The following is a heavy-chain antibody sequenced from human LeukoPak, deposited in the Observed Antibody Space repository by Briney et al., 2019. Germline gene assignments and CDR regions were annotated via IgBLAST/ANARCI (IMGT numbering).Heavy chain of an antibody. CDR1: GYTFTSYG. Sequence: ASVKVSCKASGYTFTSYGISWVRQAPGQGLEWMGWISAYNGNTNYAQKLQGRVTMTTDTSTSTAYMELSSLRSEDTAVYYCARDRVAAAGAPYFQHWGQGTLVTVSS. V-gene: IGHV1-18*01. J-gene: IGHJ1*01. CDR3: ARDRVAAAGAPYFQH. CDR2: ISAYNGNT. D-gene: IGHD6-13*01.